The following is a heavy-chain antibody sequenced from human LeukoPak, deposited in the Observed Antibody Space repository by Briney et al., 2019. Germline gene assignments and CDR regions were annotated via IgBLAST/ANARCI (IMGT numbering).Heavy chain of an antibody. CDR2: ISYDGSNK. CDR1: GFTFSSFA. D-gene: IGHD1-26*01. J-gene: IGHJ4*02. CDR3: ARDRRVGATTTFFDY. Sequence: GGSLRLSCAASGFTFSSFAMSWVRQAPGKGLEWVAVISYDGSNKYYADSVKGRFTISRDNSKNTLYLQMNSLRAEDTAVYYCARDRRVGATTTFFDYWGQGTLVTVSS. V-gene: IGHV3-30-3*01.